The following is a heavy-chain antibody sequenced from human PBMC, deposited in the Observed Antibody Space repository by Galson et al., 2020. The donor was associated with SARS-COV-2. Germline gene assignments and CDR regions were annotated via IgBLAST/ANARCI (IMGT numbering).Heavy chain of an antibody. J-gene: IGHJ4*02. Sequence: SETLSLTCTASDGSVNSGSINWSWIPQPPGKGLEWIGYIYSGTTKYNPSLKSRVTISVDTSKNQYSLKLSSVTAADTAVYYCARPHSTGWYYLGGWGQGTLVTVCS. D-gene: IGHD6-19*01. V-gene: IGHV4-61*01. CDR3: ARPHSTGWYYLGG. CDR2: IYSGTT. CDR1: DGSVNSGSIN.